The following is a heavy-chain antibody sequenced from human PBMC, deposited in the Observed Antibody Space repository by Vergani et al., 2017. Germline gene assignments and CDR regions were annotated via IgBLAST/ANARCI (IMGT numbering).Heavy chain of an antibody. CDR3: ARDLRDDIMIGPDNMPFDS. CDR2: INHSGGT. V-gene: IGHV4-34*01. J-gene: IGHJ4*02. CDR1: GLTFSDSA. D-gene: IGHD3-9*01. Sequence: VHLVESGGGLVQPGESLKLSCATSGLTFSDSAIHWVRQTSGKGLEWIGQINHSGGTNYNPSLKSRVTISQDASKSQFSLKIKSVTAADTALYFCARDLRDDIMIGPDNMPFDSWGQGTLVTVSS.